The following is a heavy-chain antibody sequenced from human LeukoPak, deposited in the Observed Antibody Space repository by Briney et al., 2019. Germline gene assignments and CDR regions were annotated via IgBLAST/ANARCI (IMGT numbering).Heavy chain of an antibody. V-gene: IGHV1-69*06. CDR1: GGTFTSYA. CDR3: ARDRGYDILTGYGWFDP. D-gene: IGHD3-9*01. CDR2: IIPIIGTA. Sequence: SVKVSCTASGGTFTSYAISWVRQAPGQGLEWMGGIIPIIGTANYAQKYQGRVTITADKSTSTAYMELSSLRSEDTAVYYCARDRGYDILTGYGWFDPWGQGTLVTVSS. J-gene: IGHJ5*02.